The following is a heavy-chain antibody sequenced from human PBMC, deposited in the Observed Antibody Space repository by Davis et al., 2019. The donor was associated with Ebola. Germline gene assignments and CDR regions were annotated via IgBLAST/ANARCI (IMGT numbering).Heavy chain of an antibody. CDR1: GYTLTELS. Sequence: ASVKVSCKVSGYTLTELSMHWVRQAPGKGLEWMGGFDPEDGETIYAQKFQGRVTMTEDTSTDTAYMELSSLRSEDTAVYYCAREIELFAEPAMDNYYYYGMDVWGQGTTVTVSS. J-gene: IGHJ6*02. V-gene: IGHV1-24*01. D-gene: IGHD5-18*01. CDR3: AREIELFAEPAMDNYYYYGMDV. CDR2: FDPEDGET.